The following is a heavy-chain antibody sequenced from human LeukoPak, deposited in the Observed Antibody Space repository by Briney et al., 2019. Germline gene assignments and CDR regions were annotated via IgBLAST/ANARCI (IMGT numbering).Heavy chain of an antibody. CDR3: ARGQVPAARGYNWFDP. J-gene: IGHJ5*02. CDR2: INARGDT. V-gene: IGHV4-34*01. Sequence: SETLSLTCAVYGWSFNDYYWNWIRQPPGKGLEWIGDINARGDTNYNPSLKSRVTISVDTSKKQFSLRLTSMIAADTALYYCARGQVPAARGYNWFDPWGQGTLVTVSS. D-gene: IGHD2-2*01. CDR1: GWSFNDYY.